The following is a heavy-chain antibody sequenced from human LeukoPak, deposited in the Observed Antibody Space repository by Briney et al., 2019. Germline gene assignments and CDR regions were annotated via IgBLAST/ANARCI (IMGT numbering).Heavy chain of an antibody. Sequence: ASVKVSCKASGGTFGSYAISWVRQAPGQGLEWMGGIIPIFGTANYAQKFQGRVTITADKSTSTAYMELSSLRSEDTAVYYCARDRTIDAFDPWGQGTLVTVSS. V-gene: IGHV1-69*06. CDR1: GGTFGSYA. CDR2: IIPIFGTA. CDR3: ARDRTIDAFDP. D-gene: IGHD4/OR15-4a*01. J-gene: IGHJ5*02.